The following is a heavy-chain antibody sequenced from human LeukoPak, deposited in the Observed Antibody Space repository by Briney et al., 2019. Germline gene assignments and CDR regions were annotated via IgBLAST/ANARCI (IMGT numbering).Heavy chain of an antibody. D-gene: IGHD3-10*01. CDR1: GFTFSSYW. Sequence: GGSLRLSCAASGFTFSSYWMSWVRQAPGKGLGWVANIKQDGSEKYYVDSVKGRFTISRDNAKNSLYLQMNSLRAEDTAVYYCASFRYYYGSGSHYWGQGTLVTVSS. CDR3: ASFRYYYGSGSHY. J-gene: IGHJ4*02. CDR2: IKQDGSEK. V-gene: IGHV3-7*01.